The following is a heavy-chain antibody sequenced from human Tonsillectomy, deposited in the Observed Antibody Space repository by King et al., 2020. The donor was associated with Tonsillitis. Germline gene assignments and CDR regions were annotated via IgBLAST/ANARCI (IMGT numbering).Heavy chain of an antibody. CDR2: INPDNGAA. CDR3: ARDTGGWRSFDY. J-gene: IGHJ4*02. CDR1: GYSFTGYS. D-gene: IGHD2-8*02. V-gene: IGHV1-2*06. Sequence: VQLVESGAEVKKPGASVKVSCQASGYSFTGYSIHWVRQAPGRGLDWMGRINPDNGAADYALRFEDRVTMTTDTSLRTTYLELRRLKSDDTATYFCARDTGGWRSFDYWGQGTLVAVSS.